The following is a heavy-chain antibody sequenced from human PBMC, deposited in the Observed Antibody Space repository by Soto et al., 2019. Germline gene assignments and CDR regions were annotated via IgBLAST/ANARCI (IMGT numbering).Heavy chain of an antibody. CDR3: AADLTELGLYPLDV. J-gene: IGHJ6*02. V-gene: IGHV1-58*02. D-gene: IGHD3-9*01. Sequence: QMQLVQSGPEVRKPGTSVKVSCKASGFSFVNSAIQWVRQARGQSPEWIGWTVVDTGKTNYGQVFQGRVTITRDMSTSTAYMELSSLRAEDTAMYYCAADLTELGLYPLDVWGQGTTVTVSS. CDR1: GFSFVNSA. CDR2: TVVDTGKT.